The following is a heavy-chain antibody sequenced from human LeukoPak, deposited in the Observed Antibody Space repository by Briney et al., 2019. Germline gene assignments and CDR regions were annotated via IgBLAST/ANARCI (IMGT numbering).Heavy chain of an antibody. Sequence: SETLSLTCTVSGASISSGSYYWSWIRQPAGKGLEWIGRIYTSGSTTYNPSLKSRVTISVDTSKNQFSLKLSSVTAADTAVYYCARDKSLDYWGQGTLVTVSS. CDR1: GASISSGSYY. V-gene: IGHV4-61*02. J-gene: IGHJ4*02. CDR2: IYTSGST. CDR3: ARDKSLDY.